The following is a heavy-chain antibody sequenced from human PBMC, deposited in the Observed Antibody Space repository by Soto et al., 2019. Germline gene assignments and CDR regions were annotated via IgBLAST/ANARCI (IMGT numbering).Heavy chain of an antibody. CDR1: GFSLSSDGVA. J-gene: IGHJ4*02. V-gene: IGHV2-5*02. D-gene: IGHD2-21*01. CDR3: AHRHPQSLAYDY. CDR2: IYWDDDK. Sequence: SGPTLVNPTQTLTLTCTFSGFSLSSDGVAVGWIRQPPGKALEWLALIYWDDDKRYSPSLKSRLTITKDTSKNQVVLKLTNMDPVDTATYYCAHRHPQSLAYDYWGQGTLVTVSS.